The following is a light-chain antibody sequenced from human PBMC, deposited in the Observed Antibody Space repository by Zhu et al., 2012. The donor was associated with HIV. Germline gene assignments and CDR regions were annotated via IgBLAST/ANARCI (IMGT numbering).Light chain of an antibody. CDR1: QDITSY. CDR2: AAS. CDR3: QQLNTYPLT. V-gene: IGKV1-9*01. Sequence: DIQLTQSPSFLSASIGDRVTITCRASQDITSYLAWYQQKPGKAPRLLIYAASTLQSGVPSRFSGSGSGTEFTLTISSLQPEDFAAYYCQQLNTYPLTFGEGPR. J-gene: IGKJ4*01.